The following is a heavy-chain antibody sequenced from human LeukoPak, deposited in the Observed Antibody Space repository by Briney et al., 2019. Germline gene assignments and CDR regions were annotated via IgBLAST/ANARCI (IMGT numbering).Heavy chain of an antibody. V-gene: IGHV3-23*01. D-gene: IGHD6-6*01. J-gene: IGHJ4*02. CDR1: GITFRSYG. CDR2: ITSSGST. CDR3: ATSSYAFDY. Sequence: GSLRLSCAASGITFRSYGMSWVRQAPGKGLEWVSHITSSGSTYYADSVKGRFTISRDNSKNMLYLQMNSLSAEDTAVYYCATSSYAFDYWGQGTLVTVSS.